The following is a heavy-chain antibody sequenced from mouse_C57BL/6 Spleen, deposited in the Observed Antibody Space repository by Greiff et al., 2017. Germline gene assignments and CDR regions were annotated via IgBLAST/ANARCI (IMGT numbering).Heavy chain of an antibody. CDR3: ARSGGNNWYFDV. CDR2: IDPSDSYT. V-gene: IGHV1-50*01. Sequence: QVQLQQPGAELVKPGASVKLSCKASGYTFTSYWMQWVKQRPGQGLEWIGEIDPSDSYTNYNQKFKGKATLTVDTSSSIAYMQLSSLTSEDSAVYYCARSGGNNWYFDVWGTGTTVTVSS. J-gene: IGHJ1*03. CDR1: GYTFTSYW. D-gene: IGHD1-1*02.